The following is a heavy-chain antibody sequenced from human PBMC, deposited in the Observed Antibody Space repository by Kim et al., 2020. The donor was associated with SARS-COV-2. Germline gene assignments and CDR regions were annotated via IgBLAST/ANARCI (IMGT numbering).Heavy chain of an antibody. CDR2: IYYSGST. V-gene: IGHV4-39*01. CDR3: ASGVYDILTGYYTLGRRDFTSPMIGGMDV. D-gene: IGHD3-9*01. CDR1: GGSISSSSYY. J-gene: IGHJ6*02. Sequence: SETLSLTCTVSGGSISSSSYYWGWIRQPPGKGLEWIGSIYYSGSTYYNPSLKSRVTISVDTSKNQFSLKLSSVTAADTAVYYCASGVYDILTGYYTLGRRDFTSPMIGGMDVWGQGTTVTVSS.